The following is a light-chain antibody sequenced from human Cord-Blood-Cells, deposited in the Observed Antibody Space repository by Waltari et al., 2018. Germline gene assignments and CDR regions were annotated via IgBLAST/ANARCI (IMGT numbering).Light chain of an antibody. V-gene: IGKV1-9*01. CDR3: QQLNSYPLIT. CDR1: QGISSY. J-gene: IGKJ5*01. CDR2: AAS. Sequence: IQLTQSPSSLSASVGDRVPITGRASQGISSYLAWYQQKPGKAPNLLIYAASTLQSGVPSSFSGSGSGTDFTLTISSLQPEDFATYYCQQLNSYPLITFGQGTRLEIK.